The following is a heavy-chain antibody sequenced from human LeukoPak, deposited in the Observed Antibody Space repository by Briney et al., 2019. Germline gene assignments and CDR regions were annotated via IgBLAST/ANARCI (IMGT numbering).Heavy chain of an antibody. CDR3: ARGLGYCAGASCSRWGYGFGI. D-gene: IGHD2-8*02. CDR1: GGTFVSFT. V-gene: IGHV1-69*02. CDR2: IIPMLGMS. J-gene: IGHJ3*02. Sequence: SVKVSCKASGGTFVSFTISWVRQAPGQGLEWMGRIIPMLGMSNYTQKFQDRVTITADKSTSTAYMELSGLRSEDTAVYYCARGLGYCAGASCSRWGYGFGIWGQGTKVIVSS.